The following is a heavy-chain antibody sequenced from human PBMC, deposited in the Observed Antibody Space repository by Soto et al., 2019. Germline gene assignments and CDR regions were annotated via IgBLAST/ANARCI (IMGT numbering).Heavy chain of an antibody. CDR2: IYPGDSDI. CDR3: ATSRTPMGVVVVAANYYYYGMDV. V-gene: IGHV5-51*01. D-gene: IGHD2-15*01. CDR1: GYSFSNYW. Sequence: PGESLKISCKGYGYSFSNYWIGWVRQMPGKGLEWMGLIYPGDSDIKYSSSFQGQVTISADKSISTAYLQWSSLRSEDTAVYYCATSRTPMGVVVVAANYYYYGMDVWGQGTTVTVSS. J-gene: IGHJ6*02.